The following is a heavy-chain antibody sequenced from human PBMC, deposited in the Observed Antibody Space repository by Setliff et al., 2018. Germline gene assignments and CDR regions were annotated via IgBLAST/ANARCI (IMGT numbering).Heavy chain of an antibody. CDR1: GGSISSYF. V-gene: IGHV4-4*07. Sequence: SETLSLTCSVSGGSISSYFWNWVRQPAGKGLEWIGRIYSNENTNYNPSLKSRVTISVDTSKNQFSLKVTSVTAADTAVYYCARDNRARHYMDVWGKGTTVTVSS. CDR2: IYSNENT. CDR3: ARDNRARHYMDV. J-gene: IGHJ6*03. D-gene: IGHD3-10*01.